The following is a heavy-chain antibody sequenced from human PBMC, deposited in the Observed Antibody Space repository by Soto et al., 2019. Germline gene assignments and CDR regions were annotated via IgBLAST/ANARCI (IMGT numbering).Heavy chain of an antibody. V-gene: IGHV1-18*01. CDR2: ISAYNGNT. J-gene: IGHJ5*02. CDR1: GYTFSDYG. CDR3: ARASGSSYWFDP. D-gene: IGHD1-26*01. Sequence: ASVKVSCKTSGYTFSDYGVSWVRQAPGQGLEWMGWISAYNGNTNYAQKLQGRVTMTTDTSTSTAYMELRSLRSDDTAVYYCARASGSSYWFDPWGQGTLVTVSS.